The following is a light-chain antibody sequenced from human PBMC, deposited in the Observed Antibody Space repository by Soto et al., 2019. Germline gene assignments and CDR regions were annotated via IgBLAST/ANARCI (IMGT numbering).Light chain of an antibody. CDR1: QSVSSY. CDR2: DAS. V-gene: IGKV3-11*01. CDR3: QQRSNWPGGT. Sequence: EIVLTQSPATLSLSPGERATLSCRASQSVSSYLAWYQQKPGQAPRHLIYDASNRATGIPARFSGSGSGTDFTLTISSLEPEDFAVYYCQQRSNWPGGTFGQGTKVEIK. J-gene: IGKJ1*01.